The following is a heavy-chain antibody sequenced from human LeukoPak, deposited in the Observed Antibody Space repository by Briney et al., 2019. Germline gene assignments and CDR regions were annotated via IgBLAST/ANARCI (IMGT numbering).Heavy chain of an antibody. CDR2: IYSGGST. V-gene: IGHV3-53*01. J-gene: IGHJ4*02. Sequence: GGSLRLSCAASGFTVSSNYIWVRQAPGKGLEWVSVIYSGGSTYYADSVKGRFTISRDNSKNTLYLQMNSLRTEDTAVYYCARARLHHRSFDLKTSYYFDYWGQGTLVTVSS. CDR3: ARARLHHRSFDLKTSYYFDY. D-gene: IGHD6-25*01. CDR1: GFTVSSNY.